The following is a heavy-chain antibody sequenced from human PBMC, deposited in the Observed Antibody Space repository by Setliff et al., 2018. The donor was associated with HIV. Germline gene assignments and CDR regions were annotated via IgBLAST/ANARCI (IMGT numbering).Heavy chain of an antibody. CDR3: AGRGGYNDWYFDY. CDR1: GVSMSSHY. J-gene: IGHJ4*02. D-gene: IGHD5-12*01. CDR2: IYYSGTT. Sequence: TLSLTCNVSGVSMSSHYWSWIRQAPGQPPNKGLEWIGNIYYSGTTNYNPSLESRVTISIDTSKSQFSLKLTSVTTADTAMYYCAGRGGYNDWYFDYWGQGALVTVSS. V-gene: IGHV4-59*11.